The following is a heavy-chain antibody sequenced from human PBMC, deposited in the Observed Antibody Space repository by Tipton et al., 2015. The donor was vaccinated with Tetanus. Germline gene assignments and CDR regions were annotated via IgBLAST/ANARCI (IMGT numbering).Heavy chain of an antibody. D-gene: IGHD3-9*01. V-gene: IGHV4-39*01. CDR3: ARRGGDFLTGYYDS. CDR1: GGSISSSNYY. Sequence: LRLSCTVSGGSISSSNYYWGWIRQPPGKGLEWIGRIYYSGSTSYNPSLKSRVTISVDTSKNQFSLELNSATAADTAVYYCARRGGDFLTGYYDSWGQGTLVTVSS. CDR2: IYYSGST. J-gene: IGHJ4*02.